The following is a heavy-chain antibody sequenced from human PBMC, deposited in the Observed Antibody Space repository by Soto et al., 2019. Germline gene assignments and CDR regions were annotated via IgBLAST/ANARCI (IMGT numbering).Heavy chain of an antibody. Sequence: QVQLVQSGAEVKKPGASVKVSCKVSGYTLNEVAMHWVRQAPGKGLEWLGGFDPDEAETIYAQHFQGRVTMTEDTSTDTVYMELSSLRPEDTALYFCTTYHGEYNFDKWGEGTLVTVSS. J-gene: IGHJ4*02. D-gene: IGHD4-17*01. CDR2: FDPDEAET. V-gene: IGHV1-24*01. CDR1: GYTLNEVA. CDR3: TTYHGEYNFDK.